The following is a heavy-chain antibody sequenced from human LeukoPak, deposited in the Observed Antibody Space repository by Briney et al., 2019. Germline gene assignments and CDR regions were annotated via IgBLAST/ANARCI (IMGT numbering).Heavy chain of an antibody. J-gene: IGHJ4*02. Sequence: GGSLRLSCAASGFTVSSNYMNWVRQAPGKGLEWVSAIYSGGSTYYADSVKGRFTISRDNAKNTLYLQMNSLRAEDTAVYYCAKPYGSGYSYFDSWGQGALVTVSS. CDR2: IYSGGST. V-gene: IGHV3-66*04. CDR1: GFTVSSNY. CDR3: AKPYGSGYSYFDS. D-gene: IGHD6-19*01.